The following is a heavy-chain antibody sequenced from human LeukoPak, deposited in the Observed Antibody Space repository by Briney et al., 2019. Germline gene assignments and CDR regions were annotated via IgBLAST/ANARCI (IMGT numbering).Heavy chain of an antibody. Sequence: SVKVSCKASGGTFSSYAISWVRQAPGQGLEWMGGIIPIFGTANYAQKFQGRVTITTDESTSTAYMELSSLRSEDTAVYYCASQYSSSSPFDYWGQGTLVTVSS. CDR1: GGTFSSYA. D-gene: IGHD6-6*01. CDR3: ASQYSSSSPFDY. CDR2: IIPIFGTA. V-gene: IGHV1-69*05. J-gene: IGHJ4*02.